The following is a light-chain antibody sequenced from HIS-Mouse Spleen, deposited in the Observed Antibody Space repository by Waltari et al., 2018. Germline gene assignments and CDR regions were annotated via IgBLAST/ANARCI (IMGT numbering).Light chain of an antibody. V-gene: IGKV1-9*01. CDR3: QQLNSYPPT. CDR2: AAS. J-gene: IGKJ1*01. CDR1: QGISSY. Sequence: DIHLTKSPSFLSASVGARVPTTCRASQGISSYLAWYQQKPGKAPKLLIYAASTLQSGVPSRFSGSGSGTEFTLTISSLQPEDFATYYCQQLNSYPPTFGQGTKVEIK.